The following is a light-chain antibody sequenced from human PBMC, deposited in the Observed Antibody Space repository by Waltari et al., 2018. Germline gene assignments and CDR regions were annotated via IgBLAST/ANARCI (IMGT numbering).Light chain of an antibody. CDR1: QTIYNW. CDR2: KAS. V-gene: IGKV1-5*03. J-gene: IGKJ2*01. CDR3: QQTYSIPHT. Sequence: DIQMTQSPSTLSASVGDRVTITCRASQTIYNWLAWYQQKPGKAPKLLIYKASTLESGVPSRFSGSGSGTEFTLTISSLQPEDFAVYYCQQTYSIPHTFGQGTKLEIK.